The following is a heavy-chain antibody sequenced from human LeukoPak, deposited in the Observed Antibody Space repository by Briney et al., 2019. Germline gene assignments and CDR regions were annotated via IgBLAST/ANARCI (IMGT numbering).Heavy chain of an antibody. D-gene: IGHD5-12*01. CDR3: ARGHYSGYDY. Sequence: SETLSLTCTVSGGSISSYYWSWIRQPPGKGLEWIGYIYYSGSTNYNPSLKSRVTMSVDTSKNQFSLKLSSVTAADTAVYYCARGHYSGYDYWGQGTLVTVSS. CDR2: IYYSGST. V-gene: IGHV4-59*01. J-gene: IGHJ4*02. CDR1: GGSISSYY.